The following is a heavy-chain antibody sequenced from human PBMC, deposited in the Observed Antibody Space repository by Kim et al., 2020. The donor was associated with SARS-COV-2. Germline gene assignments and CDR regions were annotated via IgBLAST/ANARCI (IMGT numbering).Heavy chain of an antibody. V-gene: IGHV4-34*01. D-gene: IGHD3-16*02. CDR3: ARGRRDYVWGSYRSEGAWYFDL. CDR1: GGSFSGYY. CDR2: INHSGST. Sequence: SETLSLTCAVYGGSFSGYYWSWIRQPPGKGLEWIGEINHSGSTNYNPSLKSRVTISVDTSKNQFSLKLSSVTAADTAVYYCARGRRDYVWGSYRSEGAWYFDLWGRGTLVTVSS. J-gene: IGHJ2*01.